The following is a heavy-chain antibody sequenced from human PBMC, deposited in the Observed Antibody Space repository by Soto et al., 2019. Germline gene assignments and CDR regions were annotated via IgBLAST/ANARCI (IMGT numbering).Heavy chain of an antibody. CDR2: ISTSGSTM. CDR1: GFTFSSYT. V-gene: IGHV3-48*02. J-gene: IGHJ4*02. CDR3: TREGF. Sequence: ESGGGLVQPGGSLRLSCAGSGFTFSSYTMNWVRQAPGKGLEWISYISTSGSTMHYADSVRGRFTISRDNARNSVYLQMNSLRDEDTAIYYCTREGFWGQGTLVTVSS.